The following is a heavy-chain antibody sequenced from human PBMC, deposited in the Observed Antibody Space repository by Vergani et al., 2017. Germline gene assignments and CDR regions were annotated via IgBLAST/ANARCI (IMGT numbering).Heavy chain of an antibody. CDR3: ATKSCGTTSCQTGYFKE. V-gene: IGHV3-30*03. J-gene: IGHJ1*01. D-gene: IGHD1-1*01. Sequence: QVHLVESGGGVVQPGRSLRLSCVVSGFTSRYYGMHWVRQAPGKGLEWVAVISYDGTKKYYADSVKGRFTISSDNSKSTLYLQMNSLRTEDTAVYYCATKSCGTTSCQTGYFKEWGQGTLVTVSS. CDR2: ISYDGTKK. CDR1: GFTSRYYG.